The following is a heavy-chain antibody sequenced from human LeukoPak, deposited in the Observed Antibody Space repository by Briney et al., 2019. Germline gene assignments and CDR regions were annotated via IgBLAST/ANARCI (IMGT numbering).Heavy chain of an antibody. CDR3: ARARRYSVNYYRGAFDI. V-gene: IGHV5-51*01. CDR2: LFPGDSDT. CDR1: GYTFSNYW. J-gene: IGHJ3*02. D-gene: IGHD1-26*01. Sequence: KRGESLQISCQGSGYTFSNYWIAWVRQLPGKGLEWMGILFPGDSDTKYSPSFEGQVTISVDKSVSTAFLQWRSLKASDTAIYFCARARRYSVNYYRGAFDIWGPGTLVRVSS.